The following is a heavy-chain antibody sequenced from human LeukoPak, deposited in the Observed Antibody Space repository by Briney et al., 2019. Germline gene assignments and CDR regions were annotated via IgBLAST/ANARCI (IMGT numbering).Heavy chain of an antibody. Sequence: GSLRLSCTASGFTFSSYAMSWIRQPPGKGLEWIGEINHSGSTNYNPSLKSRVTISVDTSKNQFSLKLSSVTAADTAVYYCARGGRLERAPGYWGQGTLVTVSS. D-gene: IGHD1-1*01. CDR1: GFTFSSYA. V-gene: IGHV4-34*01. CDR2: INHSGST. CDR3: ARGGRLERAPGY. J-gene: IGHJ4*02.